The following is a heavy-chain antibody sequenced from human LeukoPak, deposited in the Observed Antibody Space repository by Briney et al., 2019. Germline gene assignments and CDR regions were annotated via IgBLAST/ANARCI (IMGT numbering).Heavy chain of an antibody. CDR1: GYTFTGYY. CDR2: INPNSGGT. Sequence: AVSVKVSCKASGYTFTGYYMHWVRQAPGQGLEWMGWINPNSGGTNYAQKFQGRVTMTRDTSISTAYMELSRLRSDDTAVYYCAREPCSSTSCGNENDDDYWGQGTLVTVSS. V-gene: IGHV1-2*02. D-gene: IGHD2-2*01. CDR3: AREPCSSTSCGNENDDDY. J-gene: IGHJ4*02.